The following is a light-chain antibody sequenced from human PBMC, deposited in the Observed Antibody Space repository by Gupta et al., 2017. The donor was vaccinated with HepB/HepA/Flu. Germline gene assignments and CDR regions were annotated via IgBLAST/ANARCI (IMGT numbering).Light chain of an antibody. Sequence: EVVMTQSPVTLFVSPGERATLSCRASQSISINSAWYQQKPGQAPRLLIYSASIRATDIPARFSGSGSGTEFTLTISNLQSEDFAVYYCQHYNSWPLTFGGRTKVEI. J-gene: IGKJ4*01. CDR1: QSISIN. CDR2: SAS. V-gene: IGKV3-15*01. CDR3: QHYNSWPLT.